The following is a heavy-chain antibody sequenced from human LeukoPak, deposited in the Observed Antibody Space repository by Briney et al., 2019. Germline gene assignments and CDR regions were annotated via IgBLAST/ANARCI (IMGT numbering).Heavy chain of an antibody. CDR2: INPSGGST. Sequence: ASVKVSCKASGYTFTSYYMHWVRQAPGQGLEWMGIINPSGGSTSYAQKFQGRVTMTRDTSTSTVYMELSSLRSEDTAVYYRARDGDQYCGGDCYPLGWGQGTLVTVSS. CDR3: ARDGDQYCGGDCYPLG. D-gene: IGHD2-21*02. V-gene: IGHV1-46*01. J-gene: IGHJ4*02. CDR1: GYTFTSYY.